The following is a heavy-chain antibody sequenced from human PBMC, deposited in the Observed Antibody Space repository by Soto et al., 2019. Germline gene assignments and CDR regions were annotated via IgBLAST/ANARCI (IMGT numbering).Heavy chain of an antibody. J-gene: IGHJ3*02. V-gene: IGHV4-39*01. CDR1: ARSPSSSTYD. D-gene: IGHD3-10*01. Sequence: SETVSLTCILSARSPSSSTYDWGWIRQPPGQGLEWIGSIYYSGSTYYNPSLKSRVTISVDTSKNQFSLKLSSVTAADTAVYYCAGQYYYGSGSYLLYAFDIWGQGTMVTVSS. CDR3: AGQYYYGSGSYLLYAFDI. CDR2: IYYSGST.